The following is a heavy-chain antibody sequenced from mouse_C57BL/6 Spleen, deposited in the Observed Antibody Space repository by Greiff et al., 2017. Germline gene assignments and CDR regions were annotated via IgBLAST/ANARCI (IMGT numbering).Heavy chain of an antibody. CDR3: AREIGITTVVDWYFDV. J-gene: IGHJ1*03. D-gene: IGHD1-1*01. V-gene: IGHV5-16*01. CDR1: GFTFSDYY. Sequence: EVHLVESEGGLVQPGSSMKLSCTASGFTFSDYYMAWVRQVPEKGLEWVANINYDGSSTYYLDSLKSRFIISRDNAKNILYLQMSSLKSEDTATYYCAREIGITTVVDWYFDVWGTGTTVTVSS. CDR2: INYDGSST.